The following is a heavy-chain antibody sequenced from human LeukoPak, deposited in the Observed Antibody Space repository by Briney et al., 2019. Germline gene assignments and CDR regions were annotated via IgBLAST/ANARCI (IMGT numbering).Heavy chain of an antibody. CDR3: ALAVAGTGIDY. CDR1: GFTFSSYG. V-gene: IGHV3-30*03. J-gene: IGHJ4*02. D-gene: IGHD6-19*01. Sequence: GGSLRLSCAASGFTFSSYGMHWVRQAPGKGLEWVAVISYDGSNKYYADSVKSRFTISRDNSKNTLYLQMNSLRAEDTAVYYCALAVAGTGIDYWGQGTLVTVSS. CDR2: ISYDGSNK.